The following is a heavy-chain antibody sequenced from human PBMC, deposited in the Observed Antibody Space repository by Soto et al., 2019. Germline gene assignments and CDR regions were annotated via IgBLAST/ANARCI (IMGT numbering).Heavy chain of an antibody. CDR2: ISAYNGNT. CDR1: GYTFTSYG. CDR3: ARVRFWCGPYYYYSYVMSV. D-gene: IGHD3-3*01. Sequence: GASVKVSFKASGYTFTSYGISWVRQAPGQGLEWMGWISAYNGNTNYAQKQQGRVTMTTDTSTSTAYMELRSLRSDDTAMYYCARVRFWCGPYYYYSYVMSVWGQGTTVTVSA. J-gene: IGHJ6*01. V-gene: IGHV1-18*01.